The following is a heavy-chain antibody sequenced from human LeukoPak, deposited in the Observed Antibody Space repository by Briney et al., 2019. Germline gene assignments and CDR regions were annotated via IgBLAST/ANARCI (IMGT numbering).Heavy chain of an antibody. CDR2: MSSNSRTI. CDR3: AKSGTIFGVVRYYYYMDV. J-gene: IGHJ6*03. V-gene: IGHV3-48*04. CDR1: GFTLSDYS. D-gene: IGHD3-3*01. Sequence: GGSLRLSCAASGFTLSDYSMNWVRQAPGKGLEWVSYMSSNSRTIYYADSVKGRFTTSRDNAKNSLYLQMNSLRAEDTAVYYCAKSGTIFGVVRYYYYMDVWGKGTTVTVSS.